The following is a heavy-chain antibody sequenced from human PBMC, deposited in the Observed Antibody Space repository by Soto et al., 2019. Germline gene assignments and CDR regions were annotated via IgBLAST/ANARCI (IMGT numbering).Heavy chain of an antibody. CDR3: AREAVVVAAMIDY. V-gene: IGHV4-61*01. J-gene: IGHJ4*02. Sequence: ETLSLTCTVSGGSVSSGSYYWSWIRQPPGKGLEWIGYIYYSGSTNYNPSLKSRVTISVDTSKNQFSLKLSSVTAADTAVYYCAREAVVVAAMIDYWGQGTLVTVSS. CDR2: IYYSGST. CDR1: GGSVSSGSYY. D-gene: IGHD2-15*01.